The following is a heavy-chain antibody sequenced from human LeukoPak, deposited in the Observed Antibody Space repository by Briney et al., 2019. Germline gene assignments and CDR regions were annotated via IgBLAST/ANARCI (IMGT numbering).Heavy chain of an antibody. D-gene: IGHD3-10*01. CDR2: INAGNGNT. V-gene: IGHV1-3*01. J-gene: IGHJ4*02. CDR1: GYTFTSYA. CDR3: ASSPRGYYGSGRGRLDY. Sequence: ASVKVSCKASGYTFTSYAMHWVRQAPGQGLEWMGWINAGNGNTKYSQKFQGRVTITRDTSASTAYMELSSLRSEDTAVYYCASSPRGYYGSGRGRLDYWGQGTLVTVSS.